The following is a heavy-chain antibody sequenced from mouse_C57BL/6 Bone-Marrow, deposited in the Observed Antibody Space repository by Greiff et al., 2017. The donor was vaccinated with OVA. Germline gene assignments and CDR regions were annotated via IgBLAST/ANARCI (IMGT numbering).Heavy chain of an antibody. D-gene: IGHD3-2*02. V-gene: IGHV1-82*01. CDR3: ARTRQLRLREFAY. CDR2: IYPGDGDT. CDR1: GYAFSSSW. Sequence: QVQLQQSGPELVKPGASVKISCKASGYAFSSSWMNWVKQRPGKGLEWIGRIYPGDGDTNYNGKFKGKATLTADKSSSTAYMQLSSLTSEDSAVYFCARTRQLRLREFAYWGQGTLVTVSA. J-gene: IGHJ3*01.